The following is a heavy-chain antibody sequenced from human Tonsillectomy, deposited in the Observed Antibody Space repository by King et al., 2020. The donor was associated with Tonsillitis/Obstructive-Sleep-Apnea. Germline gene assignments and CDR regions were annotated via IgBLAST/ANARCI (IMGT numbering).Heavy chain of an antibody. D-gene: IGHD3-16*01. V-gene: IGHV4-59*01. CDR1: GGSISSYY. CDR3: ARGGAEMNSFDI. CDR2: IYYSGST. J-gene: IGHJ3*02. Sequence: QLQESGPGLVKPSETLSLTCTVSGGSISSYYWSWIRQPPGKGLECIGYIYYSGSTNYNPSLKSRVTISVDTSKNQFSLKLSSGTAADTAVYYCARGGAEMNSFDIWGPGAMVTVSS.